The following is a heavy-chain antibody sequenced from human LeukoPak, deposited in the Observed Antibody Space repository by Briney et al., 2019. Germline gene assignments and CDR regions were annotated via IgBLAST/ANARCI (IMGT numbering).Heavy chain of an antibody. CDR2: INPNSGGT. CDR3: ARDLYDSSGYYSSPGFGY. D-gene: IGHD3-22*01. J-gene: IGHJ4*02. V-gene: IGHV1-2*02. CDR1: GYTFTSYY. Sequence: ASVKVSCKASGYTFTSYYMHWVRQAPGQGLEWMGWINPNSGGTNYAQKFQGRVTMTRDTSISTAYMELSRLRSDDTAVYYCARDLYDSSGYYSSPGFGYWGQGTLVTVSS.